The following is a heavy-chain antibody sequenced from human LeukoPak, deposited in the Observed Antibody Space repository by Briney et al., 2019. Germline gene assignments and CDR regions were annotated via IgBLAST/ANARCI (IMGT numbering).Heavy chain of an antibody. J-gene: IGHJ3*02. D-gene: IGHD4-23*01. Sequence: GGSLRLSCAASGFTFSSYGMHWVRQAPGKGLEWVAVIWYDGSSKYYADSVKGRFTISRDNSKNTLYLQMNSLRAEDTAVYYCAKDGGPAHLDAFDIWGQGTMVTVSS. CDR2: IWYDGSSK. CDR1: GFTFSSYG. V-gene: IGHV3-33*06. CDR3: AKDGGPAHLDAFDI.